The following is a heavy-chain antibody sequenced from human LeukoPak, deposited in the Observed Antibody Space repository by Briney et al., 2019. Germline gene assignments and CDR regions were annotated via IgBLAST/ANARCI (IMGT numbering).Heavy chain of an antibody. CDR3: AREGYSSGYDY. J-gene: IGHJ4*02. CDR2: IYYSGST. D-gene: IGHD6-19*01. V-gene: IGHV4-59*01. CDR1: GGSFSGYY. Sequence: SETLSLTCAVYGGSFSGYYWSWIRQPPGKGLEWIGYIYYSGSTNYNPSLKSRVTISVDTSKNQFSLKLSSVTAADTAVYYCAREGYSSGYDYWGQGTLVTVSS.